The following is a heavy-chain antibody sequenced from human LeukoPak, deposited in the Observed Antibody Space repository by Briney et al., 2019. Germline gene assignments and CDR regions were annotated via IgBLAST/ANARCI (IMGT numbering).Heavy chain of an antibody. D-gene: IGHD3-10*01. CDR3: ARPQQYSGSPYYYYMDV. Sequence: PGGSLRPSRGPSGFTYSSYEMTGVRQAPGKGLEWVSYISSSANTIYYADSVKGRFTISRDNAKDSLYLQKTRLRGEDTAVYYCARPQQYSGSPYYYYMDVWGKGTTVSVSS. V-gene: IGHV3-48*03. CDR2: ISSSANTI. CDR1: GFTYSSYE. J-gene: IGHJ6*03.